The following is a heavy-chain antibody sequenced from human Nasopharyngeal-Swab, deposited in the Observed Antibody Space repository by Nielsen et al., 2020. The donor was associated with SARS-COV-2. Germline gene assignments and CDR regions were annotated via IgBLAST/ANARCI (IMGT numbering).Heavy chain of an antibody. J-gene: IGHJ6*02. CDR3: ARDGFGGSPYSYYYGMDV. V-gene: IGHV3-21*01. Sequence: GGSLRLSCAASGFPSRNYSMNWVRQAPGKGLEWVSSISSSTSYIYYADPVKGRFTISRDNAENSLYLQMNSLRAEDTAVYYCARDGFGGSPYSYYYGMDVWGQGTTVTVSS. CDR1: GFPSRNYS. CDR2: ISSSTSYI. D-gene: IGHD3-10*01.